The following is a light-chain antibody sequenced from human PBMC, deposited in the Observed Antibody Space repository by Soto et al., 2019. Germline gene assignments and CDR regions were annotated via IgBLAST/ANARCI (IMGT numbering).Light chain of an antibody. Sequence: EIVLTQSPGTLSVSPGETATLSCRARQSISSTYLAWYQKKPGQAPRLLLYGAFNRATGIPDRFSGSGSGTDFTLTISSLQPEDFATYYCQQANSFPRTFGQGTKVEIK. CDR1: QSISSTY. J-gene: IGKJ1*01. CDR3: QQANSFPRT. V-gene: IGKV3D-7*01. CDR2: GAF.